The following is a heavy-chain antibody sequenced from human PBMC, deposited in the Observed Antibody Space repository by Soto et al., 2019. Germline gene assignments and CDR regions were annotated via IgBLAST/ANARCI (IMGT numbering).Heavy chain of an antibody. V-gene: IGHV4-4*07. CDR3: ALVPLGVAATEYYYGLDV. Sequence: QVQLEESGPGLVRPSETLSLTCSVSGVSITSYYWSWIRPSAGGGLEWMGRINTDGLSTYSPSFRSRLTMSLDTAKNPVSLRRSSVTASDAAVYFCALVPLGVAATEYYYGLDVWGQGTTVTVA. D-gene: IGHD2-15*01. J-gene: IGHJ6*02. CDR1: GVSITSYY. CDR2: INTDGLS.